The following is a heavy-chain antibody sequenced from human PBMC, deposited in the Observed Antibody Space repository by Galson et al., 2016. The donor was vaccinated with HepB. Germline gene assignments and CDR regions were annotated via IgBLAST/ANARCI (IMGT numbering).Heavy chain of an antibody. D-gene: IGHD5-18*01. CDR2: ISGSGDT. V-gene: IGHV3-23*01. CDR3: AKISVQYSYHYWGFDY. Sequence: SLRLSCAASGFTFSTYAMRWVRQAPGKGLEWVSGISGSGDTKFADSVKGRSTISRDNSKTTLYLQMNSLRVEDTAVYYCAKISVQYSYHYWGFDYWGQGTLVTVSS. J-gene: IGHJ4*02. CDR1: GFTFSTYA.